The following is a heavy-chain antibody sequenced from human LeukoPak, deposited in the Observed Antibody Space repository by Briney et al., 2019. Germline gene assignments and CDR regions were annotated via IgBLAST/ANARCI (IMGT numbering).Heavy chain of an antibody. V-gene: IGHV3-23*01. CDR3: AKRGVVIRVILVGFHKEAYYFDS. D-gene: IGHD3-22*01. Sequence: GGSLRLSCAVSGITLSNYGMTWVRQAPGKGLEWVAGISDSGGRTNYADSVKGRFTISRDNPKNTLYLQMNSLRAEDTAVYFCAKRGVVIRVILVGFHKEAYYFDSWGQGILVTVSS. CDR2: ISDSGGRT. J-gene: IGHJ4*02. CDR1: GITLSNYG.